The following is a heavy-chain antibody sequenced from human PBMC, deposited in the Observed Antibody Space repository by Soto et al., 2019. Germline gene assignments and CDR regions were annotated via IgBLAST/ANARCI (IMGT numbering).Heavy chain of an antibody. V-gene: IGHV3-30-3*01. CDR2: ISYDGSNK. CDR1: GFTFSSYA. CDR3: AGRASFYCSGGSCYPTYGKDV. J-gene: IGHJ6*02. Sequence: QVQLVESGGGVVQPGRSLRLSCAASGFTFSSYAMHWVRQAPGKGLEWVAVISYDGSNKYYADSVKGRFTISRDNSKNTRYRQMNSLRAEDTAVYYCAGRASFYCSGGSCYPTYGKDVWGQGTTVTVSS. D-gene: IGHD2-15*01.